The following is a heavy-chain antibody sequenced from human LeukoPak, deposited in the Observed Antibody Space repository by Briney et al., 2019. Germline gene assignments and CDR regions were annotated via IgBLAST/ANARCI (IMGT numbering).Heavy chain of an antibody. Sequence: SETLSLTCTVSGGSISSGGYYWSWIRQPPGKGLEWIGYIYNSGSTNYNPSLKSRVTILVDTSKNQFSLKLTSVTAADTAVYYCVRDRELTYWGQGTLVTVSS. J-gene: IGHJ4*02. CDR2: IYNSGST. V-gene: IGHV4-61*08. CDR3: VRDRELTY. CDR1: GGSISSGGYY. D-gene: IGHD1-26*01.